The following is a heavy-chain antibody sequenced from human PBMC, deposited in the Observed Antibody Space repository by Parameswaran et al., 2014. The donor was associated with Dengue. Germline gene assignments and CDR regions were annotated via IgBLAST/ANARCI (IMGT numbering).Heavy chain of an antibody. Sequence: VRQAPGKGLVWVSRINSDGSSTSYADSVKGRFTISRDNAKNTLYLQMNSLRAEDTAVYYCAREADGMDVWGQGTTVTVSS. J-gene: IGHJ6*02. CDR3: AREADGMDV. CDR2: INSDGSST. V-gene: IGHV3-74*01.